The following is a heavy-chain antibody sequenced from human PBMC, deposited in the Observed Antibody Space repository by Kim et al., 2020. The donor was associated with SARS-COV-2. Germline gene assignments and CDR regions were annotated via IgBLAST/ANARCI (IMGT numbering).Heavy chain of an antibody. J-gene: IGHJ5*02. V-gene: IGHV1-3*01. Sequence: KFQGRVTITRDTSASTAYMELSSLRSEDTAVYYCAREDRSGWYPFDWFDPWGQGTLVTVSS. CDR3: AREDRSGWYPFDWFDP. D-gene: IGHD6-19*01.